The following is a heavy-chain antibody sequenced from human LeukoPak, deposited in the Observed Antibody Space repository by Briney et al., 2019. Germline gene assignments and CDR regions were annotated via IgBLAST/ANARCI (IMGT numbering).Heavy chain of an antibody. CDR3: ARDWRRWFGELRPYMDV. V-gene: IGHV1-18*01. D-gene: IGHD3-10*01. CDR2: ISAYNGNT. J-gene: IGHJ6*03. CDR1: GYTFTSYG. Sequence: ASVKVSCKASGYTFTSYGISWVRQAPGQGLEWMGWISAYNGNTNYAQKLQGRVTMTTDTSTSTAYMELRSLRSDDTAAYYCARDWRRWFGELRPYMDVWGKGTTVTVSS.